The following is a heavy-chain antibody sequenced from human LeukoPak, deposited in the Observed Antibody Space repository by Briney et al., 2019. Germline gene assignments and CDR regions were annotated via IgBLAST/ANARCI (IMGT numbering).Heavy chain of an antibody. CDR2: IYDSGST. V-gene: IGHV4-59*01. CDR3: ARVTGYMIEDYFDY. D-gene: IGHD3-22*01. CDR1: GASISTYY. J-gene: IGHJ4*02. Sequence: SETLSLTCTVSGASISTYYWSWIRQPPGKGLEWIGNIYDSGSTNYNPSLKSRVTISVETSKNQFSLKLSSVTAADTAVYYCARVTGYMIEDYFDYWGQGTLVTVSS.